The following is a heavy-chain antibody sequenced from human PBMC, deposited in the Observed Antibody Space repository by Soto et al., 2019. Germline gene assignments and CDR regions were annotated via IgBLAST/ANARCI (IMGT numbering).Heavy chain of an antibody. CDR2: ISWNSGSI. J-gene: IGHJ6*02. D-gene: IGHD3-3*01. V-gene: IGHV3-9*01. CDR1: GFTFDDYA. Sequence: EVQLVESGGGLVQPGRSLRLSCAASGFTFDDYAMHWVRQAPGKGLEWVSGISWNSGSIGYADSVKGRFTISRDNAKNSLYLQMNSLRAEDTALYYCAKDKREGLRFLELPYYYYYGMDVWGQGTTVTVSS. CDR3: AKDKREGLRFLELPYYYYYGMDV.